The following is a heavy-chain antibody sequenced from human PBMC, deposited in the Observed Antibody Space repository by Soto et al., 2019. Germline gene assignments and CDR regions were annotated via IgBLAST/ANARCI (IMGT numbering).Heavy chain of an antibody. CDR2: TYYSGST. CDR3: ARDRGVTTDYYYYMDV. CDR1: GGSISSYY. V-gene: IGHV4-59*01. J-gene: IGHJ6*03. Sequence: SETLCLTCTVSGGSISSYYWSWIRQPPGKGLEWIGYTYYSGSTNYNPSLKSRVTISLDTSKNQFSLKLSSVTAADTAVYYCARDRGVTTDYYYYMDVWGKGTTVTVSS. D-gene: IGHD4-17*01.